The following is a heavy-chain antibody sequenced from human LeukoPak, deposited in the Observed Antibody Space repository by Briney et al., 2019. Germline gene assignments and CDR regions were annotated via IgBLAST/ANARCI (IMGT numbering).Heavy chain of an antibody. CDR2: IKKDGSEK. Sequence: GGSLRLSCAASGFTFSSYWMSWVRQAPGKGLEWVANIKKDGSEKYYVDSVKGRFTISRDNAKNLLYLQMNSLRAEDTAVYYCARGVFAPYCSSTSCATATLDYWGQGTLVTVSS. V-gene: IGHV3-7*01. J-gene: IGHJ4*02. D-gene: IGHD2-2*01. CDR3: ARGVFAPYCSSTSCATATLDY. CDR1: GFTFSSYW.